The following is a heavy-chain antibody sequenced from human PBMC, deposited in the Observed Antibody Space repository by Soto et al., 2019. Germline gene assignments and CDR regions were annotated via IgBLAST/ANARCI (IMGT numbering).Heavy chain of an antibody. J-gene: IGHJ4*02. CDR3: AKDLGYTYGQSFDY. Sequence: GGSLRLSCGASGFPFSSYALSWVRQAPRKGLEWVSSISGSATYYTDSVKGRFTISRDNSKNTLYLQMNSLRAEDTAIYYCAKDLGYTYGQSFDYWGQGSLVTVSS. D-gene: IGHD5-18*01. CDR2: ISGSAT. CDR1: GFPFSSYA. V-gene: IGHV3-23*01.